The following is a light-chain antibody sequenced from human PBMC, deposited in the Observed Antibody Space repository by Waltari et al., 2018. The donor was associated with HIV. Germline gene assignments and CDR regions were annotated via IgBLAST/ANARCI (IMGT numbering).Light chain of an antibody. Sequence: QSALTQPASVSGSPGQSITISCTGTSSDVGDYNYVSWYQQHPGKAPKLNIYEASSRPSGVSNRCSASKSGNTASLTTSGLQAEDEADYYCSSYASTNTLVVFGGGTKLTVL. CDR2: EAS. V-gene: IGLV2-14*01. CDR1: SSDVGDYNY. CDR3: SSYASTNTLVV. J-gene: IGLJ2*01.